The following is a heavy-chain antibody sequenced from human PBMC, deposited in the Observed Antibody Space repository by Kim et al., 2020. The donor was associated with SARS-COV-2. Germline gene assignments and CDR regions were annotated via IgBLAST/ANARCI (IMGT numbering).Heavy chain of an antibody. D-gene: IGHD3-10*01. V-gene: IGHV4-30-2*04. J-gene: IGHJ3*02. CDR3: ARAGYYDGSESSRAFDI. Sequence: LKSRVTISVDTAKNQFSRRLSSVTAADTAVYYCARAGYYDGSESSRAFDIWGQGTMVTVSS.